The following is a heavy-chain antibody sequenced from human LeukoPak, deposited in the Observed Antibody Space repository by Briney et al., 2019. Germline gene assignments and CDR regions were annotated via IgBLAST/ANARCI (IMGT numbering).Heavy chain of an antibody. V-gene: IGHV6-1*01. CDR1: GDSVSSNNAA. Sequence: SQTLSLTCAISGDSVSSNNAAWNWLRQSPSRGREWLGWTCYRSNRYNDYAVSVKSRITSNPDTSKNQFSLQLNSVTPEDTAVYYCARVGSEYYYGSGTHFDYWGQGTLVTVSS. CDR2: TCYRSNRYN. J-gene: IGHJ4*02. D-gene: IGHD3-10*01. CDR3: ARVGSEYYYGSGTHFDY.